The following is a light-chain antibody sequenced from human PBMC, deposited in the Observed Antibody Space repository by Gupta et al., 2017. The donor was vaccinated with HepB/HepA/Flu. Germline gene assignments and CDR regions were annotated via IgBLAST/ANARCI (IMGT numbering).Light chain of an antibody. CDR3: QQRSKWPIT. CDR2: DAS. J-gene: IGKJ5*01. Sequence: EVVLTQSPGTLSLSPGERATISCRASENIRFYLGWYQQKPGQAPRLLISDASNRATGIPARCSGSGSGTDFTLTISSLEPEDFAIYYCQQRSKWPITFGQGTRLDIK. V-gene: IGKV3-11*01. CDR1: ENIRFY.